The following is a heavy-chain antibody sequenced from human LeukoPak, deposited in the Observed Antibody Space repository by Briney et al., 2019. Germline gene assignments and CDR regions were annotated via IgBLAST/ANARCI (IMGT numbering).Heavy chain of an antibody. CDR2: INHSGST. D-gene: IGHD4-17*01. V-gene: IGHV4-34*01. J-gene: IGHJ4*02. Sequence: SETLSLTCAVYGGSFSGYYWSWIRQPPGKGLEWIGEINHSGSTNYNPSLKSRVTISVDTSKNQFSLKLSSVTAADTAVYYCAGGGSTVIPFDYWGQGTLVTVSS. CDR3: AGGGSTVIPFDY. CDR1: GGSFSGYY.